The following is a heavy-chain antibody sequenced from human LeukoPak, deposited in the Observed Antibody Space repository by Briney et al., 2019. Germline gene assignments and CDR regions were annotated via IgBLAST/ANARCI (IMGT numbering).Heavy chain of an antibody. J-gene: IGHJ4*02. Sequence: SETLSLTCTVSGGSISGYYWGWIRQPPGKGLEWIGYIYDSGNTNYTPSLKSRVTMSVDTSKNQFSLKLTSVTAADTAVYFCARSGLTTVLYLDWGQGTLVTVSS. V-gene: IGHV4-59*12. D-gene: IGHD4-11*01. CDR1: GGSISGYY. CDR2: IYDSGNT. CDR3: ARSGLTTVLYLD.